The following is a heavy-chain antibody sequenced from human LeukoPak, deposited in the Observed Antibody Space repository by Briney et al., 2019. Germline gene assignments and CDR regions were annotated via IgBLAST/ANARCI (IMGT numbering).Heavy chain of an antibody. CDR1: GGSFSGYY. CDR2: INHSGST. CDR3: ASSFSGWFDP. J-gene: IGHJ5*02. V-gene: IGHV4-34*01. Sequence: SETLSLTCALYGGSFSGYYWSWIRQPPGKGLEWIGEINHSGSTNYNPSLKSRVTISVDTSKNQFSLKLSSVTAADTAVYYGASSFSGWFDPWGQGTLVTVSS. D-gene: IGHD1-26*01.